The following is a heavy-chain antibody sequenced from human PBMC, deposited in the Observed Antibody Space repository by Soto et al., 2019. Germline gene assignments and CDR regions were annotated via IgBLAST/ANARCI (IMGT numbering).Heavy chain of an antibody. D-gene: IGHD2-21*02. CDR1: GFTFSSYS. CDR3: ARQVVTTPSGYYYGMDV. Sequence: SLRLSCSASGFTFSSYSMNWVRQAPGKGLEWVSYISSSSSTIYYADSVKGRFTISRDNAKNSLYLQMNSLRDEDTAVYYCARQVVTTPSGYYYGMDVWGLGTTVPVS. V-gene: IGHV3-48*02. J-gene: IGHJ6*02. CDR2: ISSSSSTI.